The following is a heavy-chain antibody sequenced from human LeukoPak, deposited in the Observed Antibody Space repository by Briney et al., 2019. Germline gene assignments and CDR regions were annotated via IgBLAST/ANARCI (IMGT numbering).Heavy chain of an antibody. CDR3: ARRGYSYGSRWYFDL. CDR2: IGTAGDT. J-gene: IGHJ2*01. D-gene: IGHD5-18*01. V-gene: IGHV3-13*01. CDR1: GFTFSSYD. Sequence: GGSLRLSCAASGFTFSSYDMHWVRQATGKGLEWVSAIGTAGDTYYPGSVKGRFTISRENAKNSLYLQMNSLRAGDTAVYYCARRGYSYGSRWYFDLWGRGTLVTVSS.